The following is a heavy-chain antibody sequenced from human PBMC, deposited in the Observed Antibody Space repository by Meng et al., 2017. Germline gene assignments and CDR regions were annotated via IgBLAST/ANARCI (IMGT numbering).Heavy chain of an antibody. V-gene: IGHV3-23*01. CDR2: ISGSGGST. CDR3: IGSRVLRYFDWLAPFDY. J-gene: IGHJ4*02. CDR1: GFTVSSNY. D-gene: IGHD3-9*01. Sequence: GESLKISCAASGFTVSSNYMSWVRQAPGKGLEWVSAISGSGGSTYYADPVKGRFTISRDNSKNTLYLQMNSLKTEDTAVYYCIGSRVLRYFDWLAPFDYWGQGTLVTVSS.